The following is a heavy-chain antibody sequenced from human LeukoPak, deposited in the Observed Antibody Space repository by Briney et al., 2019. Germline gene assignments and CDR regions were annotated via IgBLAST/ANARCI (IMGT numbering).Heavy chain of an antibody. CDR3: ARGGVWWDGSRKGYHFDY. D-gene: IGHD1-26*01. CDR2: IYYSGST. CDR1: GGSISSYY. Sequence: PSETLSLTCTVSGGSISSYYWSWIRQPPGKGLEWIGYIYYSGSTNYNPSLKSRVTISVDTSKNQFSLKLSSVTAADTAVYYCARGGVWWDGSRKGYHFDYWGQGTLVTVSS. J-gene: IGHJ4*02. V-gene: IGHV4-59*01.